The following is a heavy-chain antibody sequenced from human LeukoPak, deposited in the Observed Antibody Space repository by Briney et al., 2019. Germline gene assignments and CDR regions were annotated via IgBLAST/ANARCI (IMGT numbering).Heavy chain of an antibody. CDR2: LYSSSSYI. D-gene: IGHD2-15*01. CDR3: ARDPALVAATPYYFDY. Sequence: GGSLRISCAASRFTFSSYRMKWVRQAPGKGLGWVASLYSSSSYIYYADSVKGRFTISRDNAKNSLYLQMNSLRAEDTAVYYCARDPALVAATPYYFDYWGQGTLVTVSS. J-gene: IGHJ4*02. V-gene: IGHV3-21*01. CDR1: RFTFSSYR.